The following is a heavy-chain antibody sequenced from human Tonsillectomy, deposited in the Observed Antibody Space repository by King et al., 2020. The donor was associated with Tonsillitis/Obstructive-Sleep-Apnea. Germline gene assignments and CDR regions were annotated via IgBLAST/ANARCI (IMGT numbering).Heavy chain of an antibody. CDR2: ISYDGSNK. CDR1: GFTFSSYA. V-gene: IGHV3-30*04. CDR3: ARAIEYSYGHNYYYGMDV. D-gene: IGHD5-18*01. Sequence: VQLVESGGGVVQPGRSLRLSCAASGFTFSSYAMHWVRQAPGKGLEWVAVISYDGSNKYYADSVKGRFTISRDNSKNTLYLQMNSLRAEDTAVYYCARAIEYSYGHNYYYGMDVWGQGTTVTVSS. J-gene: IGHJ6*02.